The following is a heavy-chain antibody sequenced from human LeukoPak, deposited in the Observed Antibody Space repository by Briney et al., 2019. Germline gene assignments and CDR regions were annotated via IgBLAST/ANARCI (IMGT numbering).Heavy chain of an antibody. Sequence: PSETLSLTCTVSGGSISSYYWSWIRQPAGKGLEWIGRIYTSGSTNYNPSLKSRVTISVDTSKNQFSLKLSSVTAADTAVYYCARSGDYDGVWEFDYWGQGTLVTVSS. J-gene: IGHJ4*02. V-gene: IGHV4-4*07. D-gene: IGHD4-17*01. CDR3: ARSGDYDGVWEFDY. CDR1: GGSISSYY. CDR2: IYTSGST.